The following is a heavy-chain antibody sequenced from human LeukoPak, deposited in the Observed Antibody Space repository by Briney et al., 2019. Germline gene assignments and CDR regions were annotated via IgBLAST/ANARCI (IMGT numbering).Heavy chain of an antibody. D-gene: IGHD2-15*01. CDR2: ISGSGGST. Sequence: PGGSLRLSCAASGFTFTSYAMSWVRQAPGKGLEWVSGISGSGGSTYCADSVKGRFTISRDNSKNTLYLQMNSPRAEDTAVYYCAKDQAYCSGGSCYSSFDYWGQGTLVTVSS. CDR1: GFTFTSYA. V-gene: IGHV3-23*01. CDR3: AKDQAYCSGGSCYSSFDY. J-gene: IGHJ4*02.